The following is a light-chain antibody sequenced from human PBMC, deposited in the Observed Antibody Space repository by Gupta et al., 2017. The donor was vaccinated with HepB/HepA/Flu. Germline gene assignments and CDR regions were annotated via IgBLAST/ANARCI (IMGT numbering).Light chain of an antibody. V-gene: IGLV2-14*03. CDR1: NIDIGSSNH. Sequence: QSVLTQPASVSGSPGQSITISCTGTNIDIGSSNHVSWYQYHPEKAPKVIIYAVTNRPSGLSDRFSGSKSGNTASLTISGLQAEDEADYYCASYTSSSTWVFGRGTKLTVL. CDR3: ASYTSSSTWV. CDR2: AVT. J-gene: IGLJ3*02.